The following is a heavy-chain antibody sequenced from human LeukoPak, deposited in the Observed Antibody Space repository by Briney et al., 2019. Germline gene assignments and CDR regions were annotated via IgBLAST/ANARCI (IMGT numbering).Heavy chain of an antibody. J-gene: IGHJ4*02. CDR1: GFTFSSFA. V-gene: IGHV3-23*01. CDR3: AKDKGEGYYDILTGYDY. D-gene: IGHD3-9*01. CDR2: ISGSGGST. Sequence: GGSLRLSCAASGFTFSSFAMSCVRQAPGKGLEWVSAISGSGGSTYYADSVKGRFTISRDTSKNTLYLQMNSLRAEDKAVYYCAKDKGEGYYDILTGYDYWGQGTLVTVSS.